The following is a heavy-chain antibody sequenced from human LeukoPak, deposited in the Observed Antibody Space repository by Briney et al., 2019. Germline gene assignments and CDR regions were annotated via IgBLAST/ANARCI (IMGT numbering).Heavy chain of an antibody. Sequence: ASVNVSRKASRYTFTNYYMHWVRQAPAQGGAWMGIINPSGGSTSYAQKFQGRVTMTRDTSTSTVYMELSSLRSEDTAVYYCARGDGYYPIDYWGQGTLVTVSS. CDR2: INPSGGST. CDR1: RYTFTNYY. CDR3: ARGDGYYPIDY. D-gene: IGHD5-18*01. J-gene: IGHJ4*02. V-gene: IGHV1-46*01.